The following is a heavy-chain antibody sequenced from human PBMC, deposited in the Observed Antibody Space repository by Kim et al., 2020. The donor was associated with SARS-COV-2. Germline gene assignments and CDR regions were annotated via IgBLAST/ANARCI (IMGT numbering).Heavy chain of an antibody. Sequence: GSLRLSCAASGFTFSSYSMNWVRQAPGKGLEWVSYISSSSSTIYYADSVKGRFTISRDNAKNSLYLQMNSLRDEDTAVYYCAREGSSSWYSRSWFDPWGQGTLVTVSS. V-gene: IGHV3-48*02. D-gene: IGHD6-13*01. CDR1: GFTFSSYS. CDR2: ISSSSSTI. CDR3: AREGSSSWYSRSWFDP. J-gene: IGHJ5*02.